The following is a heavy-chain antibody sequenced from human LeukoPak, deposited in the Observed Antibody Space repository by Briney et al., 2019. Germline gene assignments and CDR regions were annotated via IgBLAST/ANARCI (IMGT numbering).Heavy chain of an antibody. CDR1: GFNPRHYW. J-gene: IGHJ4*02. Sequence: GGSLRLSCETPGFNPRHYWMSWVRQAPGKGLEWVANVKADGGETNYVDSVKGRFTISRDNSKNSVLLQMNSLRAEDTAVYYCAKDWPSGIAVAGLFDYWGQGTLVTVSS. CDR2: VKADGGET. CDR3: AKDWPSGIAVAGLFDY. V-gene: IGHV3-7*03. D-gene: IGHD6-19*01.